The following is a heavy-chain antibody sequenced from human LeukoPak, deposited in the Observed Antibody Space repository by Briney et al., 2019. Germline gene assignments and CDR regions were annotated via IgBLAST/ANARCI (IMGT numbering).Heavy chain of an antibody. CDR2: IYPDDSDT. V-gene: IGHV5-51*01. Sequence: GESLKISCKGSGYIFSNYWIAWVRQMPGKGLEWMGIIYPDDSDTIYSPSFQGQVTISADKSSTTAYLQWSSLKASDTAMYYCARRYCSGGSCYLDYWGQGTLVTVSS. CDR3: ARRYCSGGSCYLDY. D-gene: IGHD2-15*01. CDR1: GYIFSNYW. J-gene: IGHJ4*02.